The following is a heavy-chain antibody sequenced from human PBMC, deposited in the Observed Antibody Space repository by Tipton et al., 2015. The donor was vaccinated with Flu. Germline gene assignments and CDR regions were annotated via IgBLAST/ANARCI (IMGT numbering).Heavy chain of an antibody. J-gene: IGHJ5*02. D-gene: IGHD4-17*01. Sequence: SLRLSCAASGFTFSSFWMHWVRQAPGNGLVWVSRINGDGTITTYADSVKGRFTVPRDNAKNTLYLQMNSLRPEDTAVYYCASLTTVTTHWFDPWGQGTLVTVSS. CDR2: INGDGTIT. CDR3: ASLTTVTTHWFDP. CDR1: GFTFSSFW. V-gene: IGHV3-74*03.